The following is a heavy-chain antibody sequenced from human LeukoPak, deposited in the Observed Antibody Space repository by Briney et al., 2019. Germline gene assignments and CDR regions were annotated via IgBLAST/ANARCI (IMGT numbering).Heavy chain of an antibody. CDR3: ARGGDYGKHLYYFDY. CDR1: GFTVSNNG. CDR2: ISSSSSYI. D-gene: IGHD4-17*01. J-gene: IGHJ4*02. V-gene: IGHV3-21*01. Sequence: PGGSLRLSCVASGFTVSNNGLSWFRQAPGKGLEWVSSISSSSSYIYYADSVKGRFTISRDNAKNSLYLQMNSLRAEDTAVYYCARGGDYGKHLYYFDYWGQGTLVTVSS.